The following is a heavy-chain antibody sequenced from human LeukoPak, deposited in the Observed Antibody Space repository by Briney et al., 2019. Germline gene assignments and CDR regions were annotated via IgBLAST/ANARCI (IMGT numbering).Heavy chain of an antibody. D-gene: IGHD5-24*01. CDR3: AKSRDGYYAYFEY. CDR2: ISGSGGSI. J-gene: IGHJ4*02. CDR1: GFTFSTSA. V-gene: IGHV3-23*01. Sequence: PGGSLRLSCAASGFTFSTSAMSWVRQAPGKGLEWVSTISGSGGSIYYADSVKGRFTISRDNSSNTMYLQMNSLRAEDTAIYYCAKSRDGYYAYFEYWGQGALVTVSS.